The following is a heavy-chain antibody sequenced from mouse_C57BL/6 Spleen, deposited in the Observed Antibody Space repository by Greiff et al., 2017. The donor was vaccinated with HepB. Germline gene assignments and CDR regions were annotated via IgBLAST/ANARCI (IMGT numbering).Heavy chain of an antibody. CDR3: AIVYYGRTRYYYAMDY. CDR2: IHPNSGST. J-gene: IGHJ4*01. Sequence: QVQLQQPGAELVKPGASVKLSCKASGYTFTSYWMHWVKQRPGQGLEWIGMIHPNSGSTNYNEKFKSKATLTVDKSSSTAYMQPSSLTSEDSAVYYCAIVYYGRTRYYYAMDYWGQGTSVTVSS. D-gene: IGHD1-1*01. CDR1: GYTFTSYW. V-gene: IGHV1-64*01.